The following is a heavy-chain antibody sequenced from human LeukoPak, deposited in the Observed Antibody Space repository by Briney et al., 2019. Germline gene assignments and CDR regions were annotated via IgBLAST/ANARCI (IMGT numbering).Heavy chain of an antibody. CDR1: GVSFSGYY. Sequence: SETLSLTCAVYGVSFSGYYWSWIRQPPGKGLEWIGEINHSGSTNYNPSLKSRVTISVDTSKNQFSLKLSSVTAADTAVYYCARLTPRPVAYYDILTGYYDDYWGQGTLVTVSS. CDR3: ARLTPRPVAYYDILTGYYDDY. CDR2: INHSGST. J-gene: IGHJ4*02. D-gene: IGHD3-9*01. V-gene: IGHV4-34*01.